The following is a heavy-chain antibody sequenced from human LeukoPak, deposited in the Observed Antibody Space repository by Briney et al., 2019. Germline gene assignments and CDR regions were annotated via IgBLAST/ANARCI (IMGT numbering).Heavy chain of an antibody. D-gene: IGHD5-24*01. CDR3: AKEDDYNYIDY. CDR1: GFTFSSYA. J-gene: IGHJ4*02. Sequence: GGSLRLSCAASGFTFSSYAMSWLRQAPGKGLEWVSTISGSGATTYYADSVKGRFTISRDNSKNTLYLQVNNLRAEDTAVYYCAKEDDYNYIDYWGQGTLVTVS. V-gene: IGHV3-23*01. CDR2: ISGSGATT.